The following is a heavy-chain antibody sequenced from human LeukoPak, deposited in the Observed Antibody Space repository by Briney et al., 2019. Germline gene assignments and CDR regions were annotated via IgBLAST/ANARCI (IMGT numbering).Heavy chain of an antibody. V-gene: IGHV3-30*18. Sequence: GRSLRLSCAASGFTFSSYGMHWVRQAPGKGLEWVAVISYDGSNKYYADSVKGRFTISRDNSKNTLYLQTNSLRAEDTAVYYCANSNYYDSSGSSYDYYYYGMDVWGQGTTVTVSS. CDR2: ISYDGSNK. CDR3: ANSNYYDSSGSSYDYYYYGMDV. CDR1: GFTFSSYG. D-gene: IGHD3-22*01. J-gene: IGHJ6*02.